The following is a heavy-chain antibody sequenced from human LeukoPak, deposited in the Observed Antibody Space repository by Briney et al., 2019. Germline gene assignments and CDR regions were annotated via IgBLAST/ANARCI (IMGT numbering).Heavy chain of an antibody. Sequence: PGGSLRLSCAASGFTFSDYYMSWIRQAPGKGLEWVSYISSSGSTIYYADSVKGRFTISRDNAKNSLYLQMNSLRAEDTAVYYCARGLDTYYDFWSGPGAFDIWGQGTMVTVSS. D-gene: IGHD3-3*01. J-gene: IGHJ3*02. V-gene: IGHV3-11*01. CDR1: GFTFSDYY. CDR3: ARGLDTYYDFWSGPGAFDI. CDR2: ISSSGSTI.